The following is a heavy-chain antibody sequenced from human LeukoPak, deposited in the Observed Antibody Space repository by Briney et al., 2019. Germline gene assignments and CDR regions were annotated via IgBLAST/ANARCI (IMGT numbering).Heavy chain of an antibody. CDR1: GGSISSSSYY. Sequence: SETLSLTCTVSGGSISSSSYYWGWIRQPPEKGLEWIGSIYYSGSTYYNPSLKSRVTISVDTSKNQFSLKLSSVTAADTAVYYCARHAGDGIAAAVVGWFDPWGQGTLVTVSS. V-gene: IGHV4-39*01. D-gene: IGHD6-13*01. CDR2: IYYSGST. J-gene: IGHJ5*02. CDR3: ARHAGDGIAAAVVGWFDP.